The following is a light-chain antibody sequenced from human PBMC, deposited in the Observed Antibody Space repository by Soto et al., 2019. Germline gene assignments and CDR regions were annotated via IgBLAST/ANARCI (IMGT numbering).Light chain of an antibody. CDR2: AAS. CDR3: QQSYSTPVT. J-gene: IGKJ1*01. CDR1: QSISSY. V-gene: IGKV1-39*01. Sequence: DIQMTQSPSSLSASVGDRVTITCRASQSISSYLNWYQQKPGKAPKLLIYAASSLQSGVPSRFSGSGSGTDFTLTISSLQPEDFATYYCQQSYSTPVTFGQGTKVDFK.